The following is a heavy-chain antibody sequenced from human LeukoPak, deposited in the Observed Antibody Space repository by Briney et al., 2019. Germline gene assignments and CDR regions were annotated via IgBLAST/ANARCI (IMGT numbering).Heavy chain of an antibody. V-gene: IGHV3-23*01. CDR1: GFTFSSYA. CDR2: ISGSGGNT. D-gene: IGHD2-15*01. Sequence: GGSLRLSCAASGFTFSSYAMSWVRQAPGKGLEWVSAISGSGGNTYYADSVKGRFTISRDNSKNTLYLQMNSLRAEDTAVYYCAKGSSGYCSGGNCYAFDYWGQGTLVTVSS. J-gene: IGHJ4*02. CDR3: AKGSSGYCSGGNCYAFDY.